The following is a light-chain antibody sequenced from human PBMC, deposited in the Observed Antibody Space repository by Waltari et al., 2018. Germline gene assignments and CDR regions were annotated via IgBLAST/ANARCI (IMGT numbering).Light chain of an antibody. CDR3: AAWDDSLSGVV. J-gene: IGLJ2*01. V-gene: IGLV1-47*01. CDR1: SSNIGSNY. CDR2: RNN. Sequence: QSVLTQPPSASGTPGQRVTISCSGSSSNIGSNYVYWYQQLPGTAPKLLIYRNNQPPSGVPARFSGSKSGTSASLAISGLRSEDEADYYCAAWDDSLSGVVFGGGTKLTVL.